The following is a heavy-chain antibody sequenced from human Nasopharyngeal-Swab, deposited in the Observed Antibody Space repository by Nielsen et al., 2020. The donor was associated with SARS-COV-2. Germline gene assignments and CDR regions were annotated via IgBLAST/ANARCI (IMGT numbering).Heavy chain of an antibody. Sequence: SETLSLTCAVYGGSFSGYYWSWIRQPPGKGLEWIGEINHSGSTNYNPSLKSRVTISVDTSKNQFSLKLSPVTAADTAVYYCARVGGEEEDYYYGMDVWGQGTTVTVSS. V-gene: IGHV4-34*01. D-gene: IGHD3-16*01. CDR1: GGSFSGYY. CDR2: INHSGST. J-gene: IGHJ6*02. CDR3: ARVGGEEEDYYYGMDV.